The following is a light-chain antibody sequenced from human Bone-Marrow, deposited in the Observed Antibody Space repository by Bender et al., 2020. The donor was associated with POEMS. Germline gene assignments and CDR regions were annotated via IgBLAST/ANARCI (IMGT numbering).Light chain of an antibody. Sequence: QSALTQPPSVSGSPGQSVTISCTGTSSDVGDDSFVSWYQQHPGKTPKVIIHDVYKLPSGVPDRFSGSRSANTASLTISGLQAEDEADYYCCSYAGSYTYWVFGGGTKLTVL. CDR2: DVY. CDR3: CSYAGSYTYWV. V-gene: IGLV2-11*01. CDR1: SSDVGDDSF. J-gene: IGLJ3*02.